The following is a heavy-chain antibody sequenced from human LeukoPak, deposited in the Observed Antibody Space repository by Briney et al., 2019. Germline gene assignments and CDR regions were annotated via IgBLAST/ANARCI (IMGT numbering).Heavy chain of an antibody. CDR1: GYSFTSYW. V-gene: IGHV5-51*01. D-gene: IGHD6-13*01. J-gene: IGHJ4*02. CDR2: IYPGDSDT. CDR3: ARHDGEAAGGPDY. Sequence: AESLKIPCKGSGYSFTSYWIGRVRQMPRKGLEWMGIIYPGDSDTRYSPSFQGQVTISADKSISTAYLQWSSLKASDTAMYYCARHDGEAAGGPDYWGQGTLVTVSS.